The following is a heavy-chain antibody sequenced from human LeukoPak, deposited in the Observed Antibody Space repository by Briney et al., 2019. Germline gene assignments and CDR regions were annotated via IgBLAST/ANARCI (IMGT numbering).Heavy chain of an antibody. CDR1: GGSISSYY. V-gene: IGHV4-59*01. CDR2: IYYSGST. J-gene: IGHJ4*02. D-gene: IGHD6-19*01. CDR3: ARLRLGCSGWYVDY. Sequence: SETLSLTCTVSGGSISSYYWSWIRQPPGKALEWIGYIYYSGSTNYSPSLKSRVTISVDTSKNQFSLNLSSVTAADTAVYYCARLRLGCSGWYVDYWGQGTLVTVSS.